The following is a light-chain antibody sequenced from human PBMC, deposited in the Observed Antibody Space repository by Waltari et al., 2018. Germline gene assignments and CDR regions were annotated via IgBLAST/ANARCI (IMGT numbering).Light chain of an antibody. CDR2: DIK. V-gene: IGLV2-14*03. CDR3: SSYTTGRSLV. Sequence: QSALTQPASVSASPGQSLTISCTGTSSDIGSYYYVSWYQQSPGRPPKLLIYDIKSRPSGISHRFSGAKSGNMASLTISGLQVEDEADYFCSSYTTGRSLVFGTGTKVTVL. J-gene: IGLJ1*01. CDR1: SSDIGSYYY.